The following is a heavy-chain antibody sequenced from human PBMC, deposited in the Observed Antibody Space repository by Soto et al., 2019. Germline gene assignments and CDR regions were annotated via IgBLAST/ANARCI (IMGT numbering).Heavy chain of an antibody. CDR2: ISGSGGST. Sequence: PGGSLRLSCAASGFTVSSKYMTWVRQAPGKGLEWVSAISGSGGSTYYADSVKGRFTISRDNSKNTLYLQMNSLRAEDTAVYYCAKDHLGYCSGGSCSTTWFDPWGQGTLVTVSS. CDR3: AKDHLGYCSGGSCSTTWFDP. J-gene: IGHJ5*02. CDR1: GFTVSSKY. D-gene: IGHD2-15*01. V-gene: IGHV3-23*01.